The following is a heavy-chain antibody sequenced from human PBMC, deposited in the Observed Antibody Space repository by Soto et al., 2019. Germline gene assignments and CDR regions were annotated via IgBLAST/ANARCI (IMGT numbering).Heavy chain of an antibody. D-gene: IGHD2-15*01. CDR2: IHSSGRT. CDR1: GESVSSGYYY. V-gene: IGHV4-61*01. Sequence: QVQLQESGPGLVKPSETLSLTCNVSGESVSSGYYYWNWIRQPPGKGLEWIGSIHSSGRTNYNPPLKGPVPMSQDTSKNQSSLSLSSVGAADTAIYYCARVVRCTRSGCYYLAMDVWGQGTTVTVFS. J-gene: IGHJ6*02. CDR3: ARVVRCTRSGCYYLAMDV.